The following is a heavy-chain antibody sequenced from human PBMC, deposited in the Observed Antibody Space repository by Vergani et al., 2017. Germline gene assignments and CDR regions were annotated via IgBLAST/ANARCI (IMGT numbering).Heavy chain of an antibody. CDR3: VREVSYCGCTPCRNPGSVYYYHMDV. V-gene: IGHV3-33*01. Sequence: QVQLVESGGGVVQPGRSLRLSCTSSGFTFSTYAMHWVRQAPGKGLEWVAIIYYDGSKKYYADSVKGRFTISRDNSRNTLDMLMSSLRAEDTAIYYCVREVSYCGCTPCRNPGSVYYYHMDVWGEGTTVTVSS. J-gene: IGHJ6*03. CDR1: GFTFSTYA. CDR2: IYYDGSKK. D-gene: IGHD2-21*01.